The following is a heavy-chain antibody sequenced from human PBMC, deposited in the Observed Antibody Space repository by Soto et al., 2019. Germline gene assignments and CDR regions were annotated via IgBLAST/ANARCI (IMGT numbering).Heavy chain of an antibody. Sequence: GGSLRLSCAASGFTFSRYGMHWVRQAPGKGLEWVAVISYDGSKTSYAASVKGRFTISRDNAKNTLYLHMNSLRAEDTAVYYCATVATNSYNWLDPWGQGTLVTVSS. D-gene: IGHD5-12*01. CDR2: ISYDGSKT. CDR1: GFTFSRYG. J-gene: IGHJ5*02. V-gene: IGHV3-30*03. CDR3: ATVATNSYNWLDP.